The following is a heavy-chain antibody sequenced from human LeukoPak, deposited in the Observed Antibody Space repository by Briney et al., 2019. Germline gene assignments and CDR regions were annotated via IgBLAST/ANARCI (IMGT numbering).Heavy chain of an antibody. V-gene: IGHV1-46*01. CDR3: ARSPRNSSTMLDF. J-gene: IGHJ4*02. Sequence: ASVKVSCKASGYTFTSYWIQWVRQAPGQGLEWMGLINPDGGSTAYAHRFQGRVIMTRDTSTSTAYMDLSSLRSEDTAVYHCARSPRNSSTMLDFWGQGTLITISS. CDR2: INPDGGST. D-gene: IGHD6-13*01. CDR1: GYTFTSYW.